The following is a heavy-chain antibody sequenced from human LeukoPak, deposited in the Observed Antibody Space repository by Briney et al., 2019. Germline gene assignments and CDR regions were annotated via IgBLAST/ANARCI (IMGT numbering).Heavy chain of an antibody. CDR1: GGSISSYY. J-gene: IGHJ5*02. CDR2: IYYSGST. CDR3: ARIVPAAIPDNWFDP. D-gene: IGHD2-2*02. V-gene: IGHV4-59*01. Sequence: PSETLSLTCTVSGGSISSYYWSWIRQPPGKGLEWIGYIYYSGSTNYNPSLKSRATISVDTSKNQFSLKLSSVTAADTAVYYCARIVPAAIPDNWFDPWGQGTLVTVSS.